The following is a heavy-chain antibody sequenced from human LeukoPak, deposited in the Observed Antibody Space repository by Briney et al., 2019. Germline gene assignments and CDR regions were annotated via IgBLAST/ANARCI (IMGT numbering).Heavy chain of an antibody. Sequence: SETLSLTCAVYGGSFSGYYWSWIRQPPGKGLEWIGEINHSGSTNYNPSLKSRVTISVDTSKNQFSLRLSSVTAADTAVYYCARGPESYCYMDVWGKGTTVTVSS. J-gene: IGHJ6*03. CDR1: GGSFSGYY. CDR3: ARGPESYCYMDV. V-gene: IGHV4-34*01. CDR2: INHSGST.